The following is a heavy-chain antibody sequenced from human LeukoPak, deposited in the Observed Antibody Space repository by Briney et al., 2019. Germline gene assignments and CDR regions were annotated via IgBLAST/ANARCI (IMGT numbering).Heavy chain of an antibody. Sequence: SETLSLTCAVYGGSFSGYYWSWIRQPPGKGLEWIGEINHSGSTNYNPSLKSRVTISVDTSKNQFSLKLSSVTAADTAVYYCARGLGVTMVREARRWFDPWGQGTLVTVSS. CDR3: ARGLGVTMVREARRWFDP. V-gene: IGHV4-34*01. CDR1: GGSFSGYY. CDR2: INHSGST. D-gene: IGHD3-10*01. J-gene: IGHJ5*02.